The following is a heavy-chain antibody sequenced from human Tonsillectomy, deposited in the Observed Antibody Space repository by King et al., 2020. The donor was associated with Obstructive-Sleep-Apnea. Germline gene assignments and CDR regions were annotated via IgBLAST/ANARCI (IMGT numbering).Heavy chain of an antibody. CDR2: INPETGDT. Sequence: QLVQSGAEVKKPGASVKVSCKASGYTLTGYYMHWVRQAPGQGLEWVGWINPETGDTNFAQNFQGRVTMTRDTSISTAYMELSRLRSDDTAVYYCARNSGYDYYFDYWGQGTLATVSS. J-gene: IGHJ4*02. CDR3: ARNSGYDYYFDY. D-gene: IGHD5-12*01. CDR1: GYTLTGYY. V-gene: IGHV1-2*02.